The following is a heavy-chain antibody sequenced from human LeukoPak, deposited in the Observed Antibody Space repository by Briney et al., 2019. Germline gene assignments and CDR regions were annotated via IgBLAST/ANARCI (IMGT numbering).Heavy chain of an antibody. CDR2: ISGSGGST. V-gene: IGHV3-23*01. CDR3: AKAIGGYSYGY. D-gene: IGHD5-18*01. J-gene: IGHJ4*02. Sequence: GGSLRLSCAASGFTFSSYAMSWVRQAPGKGLEWVSAISGSGGSTHYADSVKGRFTISRDNSKNTLYLQMNSLRAEDTALYYCAKAIGGYSYGYWGQGTLLTVSS. CDR1: GFTFSSYA.